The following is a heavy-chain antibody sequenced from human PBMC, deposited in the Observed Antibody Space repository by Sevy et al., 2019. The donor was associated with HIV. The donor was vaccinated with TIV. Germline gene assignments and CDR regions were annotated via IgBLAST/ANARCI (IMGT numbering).Heavy chain of an antibody. CDR1: GYTFTSYD. D-gene: IGHD3-22*01. CDR3: ARRVVEFLPYYYYYGMDV. J-gene: IGHJ6*02. Sequence: ASVKVSCKASGYTFTSYDINWVRQATGQGLEWMGWMNPNSGNTGYAQKFQGRVTMTRNTSISTAYMELSSLRSEDTAVYYCARRVVEFLPYYYYYGMDVWGQGTTVTVSS. CDR2: MNPNSGNT. V-gene: IGHV1-8*01.